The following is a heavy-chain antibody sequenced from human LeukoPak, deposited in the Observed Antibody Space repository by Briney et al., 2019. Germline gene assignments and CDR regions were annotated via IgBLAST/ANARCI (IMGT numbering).Heavy chain of an antibody. V-gene: IGHV4-61*02. CDR1: GGSISSGSYY. CDR2: IYTSGST. CDR3: ARDKDFWSGYRGDYYYYYMDV. D-gene: IGHD3-3*01. J-gene: IGHJ6*03. Sequence: SETLSLTCTVSGGSISSGSYYWSWIRQPPGKGLELIGRIYTSGSTNYNPSLKSRVTISVDTSKNQFSLKLSSVTAADTAVYYCARDKDFWSGYRGDYYYYYMDVWGKGTTVTVSS.